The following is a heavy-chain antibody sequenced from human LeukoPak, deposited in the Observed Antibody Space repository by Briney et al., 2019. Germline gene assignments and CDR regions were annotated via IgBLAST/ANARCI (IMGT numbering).Heavy chain of an antibody. V-gene: IGHV4-59*02. J-gene: IGHJ4*02. CDR3: VIGVGWQPDY. CDR1: GDSVTGCY. CDR2: IYKIGTT. D-gene: IGHD2-15*01. Sequence: SETLSLTCTVFGDSVTGCYLNWVRQPPGKGLEWIGHIYKIGTTNYNPSLKSRLTISADTSKNQFSLKLRSVTAADTAVYYCVIGVGWQPDYWGQGALVTVSS.